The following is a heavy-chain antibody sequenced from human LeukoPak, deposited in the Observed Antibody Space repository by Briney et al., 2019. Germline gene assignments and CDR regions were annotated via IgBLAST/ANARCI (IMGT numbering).Heavy chain of an antibody. V-gene: IGHV4-61*02. J-gene: IGHJ3*02. CDR1: GGSISSGFYY. D-gene: IGHD3-10*01. CDR2: IFTSGST. Sequence: PSETLSLTCTVSGGSISSGFYYWSWIRQPAGKGLDWIGRIFTSGSTNYNPSLRSRVTISVDTSKNQFSLKLSSVTAADTAVYYCARERGRPTGKADAFDIWGQGTMVTVSS. CDR3: ARERGRPTGKADAFDI.